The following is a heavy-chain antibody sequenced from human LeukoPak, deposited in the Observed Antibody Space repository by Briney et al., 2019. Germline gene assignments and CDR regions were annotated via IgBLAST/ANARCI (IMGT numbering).Heavy chain of an antibody. Sequence: GESLKISCKGSGYSFTTYWIGWVRQMPGKDLQWMGIIYPGDSDTRHSPSFQGQVTISADKSISTAFLQWSSLKASDTAMYYCARLRNSETYSDAFDIWGQGTMVTVSS. J-gene: IGHJ3*02. CDR1: GYSFTTYW. D-gene: IGHD1-26*01. CDR2: IYPGDSDT. V-gene: IGHV5-51*01. CDR3: ARLRNSETYSDAFDI.